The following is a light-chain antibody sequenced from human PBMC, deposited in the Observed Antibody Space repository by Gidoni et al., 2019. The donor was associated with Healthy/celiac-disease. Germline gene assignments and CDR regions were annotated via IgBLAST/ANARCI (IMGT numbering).Light chain of an antibody. CDR2: GAS. CDR3: QQYGSSPLFT. Sequence: EIVLTQSPGTLSLSPGERATLSCRARQSVSSSYLAWYQQKPGQAPRLLIYGASSRATCIPDRFSGSGSGTDFTLTISRLEPEDFAVYYCQQYGSSPLFTFGPGTKVDIK. CDR1: QSVSSSY. V-gene: IGKV3-20*01. J-gene: IGKJ3*01.